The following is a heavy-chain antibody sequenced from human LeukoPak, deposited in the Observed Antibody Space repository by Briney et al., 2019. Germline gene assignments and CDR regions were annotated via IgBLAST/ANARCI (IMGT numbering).Heavy chain of an antibody. CDR2: IDKKDKGYATAT. CDR3: TRDSGTYNWFDP. CDR1: GFTFSGSA. V-gene: IGHV3-73*01. Sequence: PRGSLTLSCAASGFTFSGSAIHWVRQSSGKGLEWVGQIDKKDKGYATATAYAASVKGRFTISRDDSINTAYLQMKSLKTEDTALYYCTRDSGTYNWFDPWGQGTLVTVSS. J-gene: IGHJ5*02. D-gene: IGHD1-26*01.